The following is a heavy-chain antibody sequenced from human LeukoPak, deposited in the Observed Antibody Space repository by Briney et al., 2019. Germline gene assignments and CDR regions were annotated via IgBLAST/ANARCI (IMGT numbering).Heavy chain of an antibody. D-gene: IGHD3-10*01. Sequence: GGSLRLSCAASGFTFSSYWMHWVRQAPGKGLVWVSRINSDGSSTSYADSVKGRFTISRDNAKNTLYLQMNSLRAEDTAVYYCARGGSSGSYPPYYYMDVWGKGTTVTISS. J-gene: IGHJ6*03. CDR3: ARGGSSGSYPPYYYMDV. CDR1: GFTFSSYW. CDR2: INSDGSST. V-gene: IGHV3-74*01.